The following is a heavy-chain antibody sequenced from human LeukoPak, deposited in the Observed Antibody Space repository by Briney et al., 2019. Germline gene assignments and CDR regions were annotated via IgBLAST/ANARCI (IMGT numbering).Heavy chain of an antibody. CDR1: GVSLSSYY. D-gene: IGHD3/OR15-3a*01. CDR3: ARGTRNFDY. J-gene: IGHJ4*02. Sequence: SETLSLTCTVPGVSLSSYYRSWIRQPPRKGLEWIGYIYYSGSTNYNPSLKSRVTISVDTSKNQFSLKLSSVTAADTAVYYCARGTRNFDYWGQGTLVTVSS. CDR2: IYYSGST. V-gene: IGHV4-59*08.